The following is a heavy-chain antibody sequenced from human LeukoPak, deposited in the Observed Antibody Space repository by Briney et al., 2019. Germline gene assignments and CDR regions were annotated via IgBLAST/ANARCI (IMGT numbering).Heavy chain of an antibody. V-gene: IGHV3-23*01. CDR3: ARDNSGNLRTLGY. D-gene: IGHD1-26*01. CDR2: ISGSGDKT. Sequence: GGSLRLSSAASGFTFSSCAMTWVPQGPGKGLEWVSSISGSGDKTHYADSVKGRFTISRDNSKNTQYLQVNSLRAEDTGVYFCARDNSGNLRTLGYWGHGTLGTVSS. CDR1: GFTFSSCA. J-gene: IGHJ4*01.